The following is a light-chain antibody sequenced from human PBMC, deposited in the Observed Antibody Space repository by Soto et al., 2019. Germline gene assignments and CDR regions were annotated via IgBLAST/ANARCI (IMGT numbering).Light chain of an antibody. Sequence: QPVLTQSPSASASLGASVKLTCTLSSGHSSDAIAWHQQQPEKGPRYLMKLSSDGSHSKGDGIPDRCSGSSAGAERYLTISSLQSEDDADYSSQPWDTGDRGVFGGGTQLTVL. CDR2: LSSDGSH. CDR3: QPWDTGDRGV. CDR1: SGHSSDA. V-gene: IGLV4-69*01. J-gene: IGLJ2*01.